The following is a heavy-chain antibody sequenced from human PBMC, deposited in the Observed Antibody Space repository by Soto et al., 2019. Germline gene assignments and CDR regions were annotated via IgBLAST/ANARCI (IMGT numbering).Heavy chain of an antibody. V-gene: IGHV3-11*01. D-gene: IGHD6-13*01. J-gene: IGHJ4*02. Sequence: GALRLSCAASGFTFSDYYMSWIRQAPGKGLEWVSYISSSGSTIYYADSVKGRFTISRDNAKNSLYLQMNSLRAEDTAVYYCARVAYSSSWKFYYFDYWGQGTLVTVSS. CDR3: ARVAYSSSWKFYYFDY. CDR2: ISSSGSTI. CDR1: GFTFSDYY.